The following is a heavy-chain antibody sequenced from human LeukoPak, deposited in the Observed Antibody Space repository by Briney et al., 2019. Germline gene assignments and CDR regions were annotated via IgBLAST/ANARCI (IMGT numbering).Heavy chain of an antibody. CDR1: GGSISSSNW. Sequence: SGTLSLTCAVSGGSISSSNWWSWVRQPPGKGLEWIGEIYHSGSTNYNPSLKSRVTISVDTSKNQFSLKLSSVTAADTAVYYCARGKGSSGWYYYYYGMDVWGQGTTVTVSS. D-gene: IGHD6-19*01. CDR2: IYHSGST. V-gene: IGHV4-4*02. J-gene: IGHJ6*02. CDR3: ARGKGSSGWYYYYYGMDV.